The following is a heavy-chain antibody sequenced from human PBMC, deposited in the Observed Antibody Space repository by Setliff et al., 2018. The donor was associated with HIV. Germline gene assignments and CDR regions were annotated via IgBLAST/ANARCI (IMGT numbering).Heavy chain of an antibody. CDR2: MNPKSGNT. CDR3: ARSGPRDHDFWYDQSRRYFDR. J-gene: IGHJ2*01. CDR1: GYTFTQSD. Sequence: ASVKVSCKASGYTFTQSDINWVRQATGQSPEWMGWMNPKSGNTGYKQTFQDRITITRETSINTIHMELKSLTSEDTAVYYCARSGPRDHDFWYDQSRRYFDRWGRGTLVTVSS. D-gene: IGHD3-3*01. V-gene: IGHV1-8*03.